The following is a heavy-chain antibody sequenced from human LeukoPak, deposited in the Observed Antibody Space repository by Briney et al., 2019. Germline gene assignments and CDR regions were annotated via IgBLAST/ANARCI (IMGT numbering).Heavy chain of an antibody. J-gene: IGHJ4*02. V-gene: IGHV3-23*01. D-gene: IGHD4-17*01. CDR3: AKGTDYGDYPDY. Sequence: GASLRLSCAASGSTFSSYAMSWVRQAPGKGLEWVSAISGSGGSTYYADSVKGRFTISRDNSKNTLYLQMNSLRAEDTAVYYCAKGTDYGDYPDYWGQGTLVTVSS. CDR2: ISGSGGST. CDR1: GSTFSSYA.